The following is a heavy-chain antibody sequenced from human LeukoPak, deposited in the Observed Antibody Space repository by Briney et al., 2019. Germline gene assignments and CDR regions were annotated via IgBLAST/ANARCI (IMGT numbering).Heavy chain of an antibody. V-gene: IGHV1-69*05. CDR3: ARDSYIFKATSLDY. Sequence: ASVKVSRKASGGTFSSYAISWVRQAPGQGLEWMGRIIPIFGTANYAQKFQGRVTITTDESTSTAYMELSSLRSEDTAVYYCARDSYIFKATSLDYWGQGTLVTVSS. J-gene: IGHJ4*02. D-gene: IGHD1-26*01. CDR1: GGTFSSYA. CDR2: IIPIFGTA.